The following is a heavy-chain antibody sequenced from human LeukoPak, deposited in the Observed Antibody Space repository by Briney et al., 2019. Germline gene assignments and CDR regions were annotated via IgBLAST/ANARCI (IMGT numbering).Heavy chain of an antibody. CDR3: ASGMSAAAGIRSDY. D-gene: IGHD6-13*01. CDR2: INHSGST. CDR1: GGSLSGYY. J-gene: IGHJ4*02. V-gene: IGHV4-34*01. Sequence: PSETLSLTCAVYGGSLSGYYWSWIRQPPGKGLEWIGEINHSGSTNYNPSLKSRVTISVDTSKNQFSLKLSSVTAADTAVYYCASGMSAAAGIRSDYWGQGTLVTVSS.